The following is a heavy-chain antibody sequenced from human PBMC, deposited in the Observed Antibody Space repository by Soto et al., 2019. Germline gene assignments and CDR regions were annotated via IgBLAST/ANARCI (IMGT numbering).Heavy chain of an antibody. J-gene: IGHJ3*02. D-gene: IGHD3-3*01. CDR2: IYYSGST. CDR3: ARDQGDDFGGFDI. Sequence: PSETLSLTCTVSGGSISSYYWSWIRQPPGKGLEWIGYIYYSGSTNYNPSLKSRVTISVDTSKNQFSLKLSSVTAADTAVYYCARDQGDDFGGFDIWGQGTMVTV. CDR1: GGSISSYY. V-gene: IGHV4-59*01.